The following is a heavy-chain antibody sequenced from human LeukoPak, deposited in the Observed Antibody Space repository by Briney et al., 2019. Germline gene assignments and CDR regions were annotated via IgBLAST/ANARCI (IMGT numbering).Heavy chain of an antibody. D-gene: IGHD3-9*01. J-gene: IGHJ6*04. V-gene: IGHV3-53*01. Sequence: GGSLRLSCAASGFIVSSNYMSWVRQAPGKGLEWGSVIYSNGSTYYAGSVKGRFTISRDNSKNTLYLQMNSLRAEDTAVYYCARVLYILRYFDYWGKGTTVTISS. CDR3: ARVLYILRYFDY. CDR1: GFIVSSNY. CDR2: IYSNGST.